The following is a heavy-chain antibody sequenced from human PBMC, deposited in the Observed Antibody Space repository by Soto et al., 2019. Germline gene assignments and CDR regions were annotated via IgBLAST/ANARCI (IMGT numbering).Heavy chain of an antibody. D-gene: IGHD3-22*01. CDR1: GFTFSSYA. V-gene: IGHV3-30-3*01. Sequence: QVPLVESGGGVVQPGRSLRLSCAASGFTFSSYAMHWVRQAPGKGLEWVAVISYDGSNKYYADSVKGRFTISRDNSKNTLYLQMNSLRAEDTAVYYCARDVTYYYDSSGSIGGWFDPWGQGTLVTVSS. CDR3: ARDVTYYYDSSGSIGGWFDP. J-gene: IGHJ5*02. CDR2: ISYDGSNK.